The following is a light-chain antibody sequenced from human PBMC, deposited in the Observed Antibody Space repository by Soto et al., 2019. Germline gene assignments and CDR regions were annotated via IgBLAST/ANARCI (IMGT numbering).Light chain of an antibody. CDR2: GAS. V-gene: IGKV3-20*01. CDR1: QSVRSSY. CDR3: QQYGSSPGT. J-gene: IGKJ1*01. Sequence: EIVLTQSPGTLSLSPGEKATLSCRASQSVRSSYLAWYQQKPGQAPRLLIYGASSRATGIPDRFSGSGSVTDFTLTISRLEPEDFAVYYCQQYGSSPGTFGQGTKVEIK.